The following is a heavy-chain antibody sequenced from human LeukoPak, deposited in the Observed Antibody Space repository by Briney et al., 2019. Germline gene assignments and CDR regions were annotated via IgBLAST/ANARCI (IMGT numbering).Heavy chain of an antibody. CDR1: GFTFSCSA. V-gene: IGHV3-73*01. CDR3: TSSYYYDSSGYSVFDY. D-gene: IGHD3-22*01. J-gene: IGHJ4*02. CDR2: IRSKANSYAT. Sequence: GGSLKLSCAASGFTFSCSAMHWVRQASGKGLEWVGRIRSKANSYATTYAASVKGRFTISRDDSKNTAYLQMNSLKTGDTAVYYCTSSYYYDSSGYSVFDYWGQGTLVTVSS.